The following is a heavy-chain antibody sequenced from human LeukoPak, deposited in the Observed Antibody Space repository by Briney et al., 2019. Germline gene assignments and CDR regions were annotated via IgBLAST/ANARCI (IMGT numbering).Heavy chain of an antibody. J-gene: IGHJ3*02. Sequence: GGSLRLSCAASGFTFSSYSMNWVRQAPGKGLEWVSSISSSSSYIYYADSVKGRFTISRDNAKNSLYLQMNSLRAEDTAVYYCAGVYASRTDAFDIWGQGTMVTVSS. CDR2: ISSSSSYI. CDR3: AGVYASRTDAFDI. V-gene: IGHV3-21*01. D-gene: IGHD5/OR15-5a*01. CDR1: GFTFSSYS.